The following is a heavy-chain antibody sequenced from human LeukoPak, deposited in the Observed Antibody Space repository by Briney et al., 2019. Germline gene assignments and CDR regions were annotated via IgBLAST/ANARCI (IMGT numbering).Heavy chain of an antibody. CDR3: ARDPPWYYYGSGSIDY. D-gene: IGHD3-10*01. Sequence: GGSLRLSCAASGFTFSDYYMSWIRQAPGKGLEWVSYISSSGSTIYYADSVKGRFTISRDNAKNSLYLQMDSLRAEDTAVYYCARDPPWYYYGSGSIDYWGQGTLVTVSS. J-gene: IGHJ4*02. CDR1: GFTFSDYY. CDR2: ISSSGSTI. V-gene: IGHV3-11*01.